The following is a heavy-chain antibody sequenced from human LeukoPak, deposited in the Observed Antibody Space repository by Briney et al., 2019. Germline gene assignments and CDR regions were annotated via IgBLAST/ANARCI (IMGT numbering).Heavy chain of an antibody. J-gene: IGHJ3*02. Sequence: GGSLRLSCAASGFTFSSYSMNWVRQAPGKGLEWVSSISSSSSYIYYADSVKGRFTISRDNAKNSLYLQMNSLRAEDTAVYYCARDFTMIVKLDDAFDIWGQGTMVTVSS. D-gene: IGHD3-22*01. V-gene: IGHV3-21*01. CDR3: ARDFTMIVKLDDAFDI. CDR1: GFTFSSYS. CDR2: ISSSSSYI.